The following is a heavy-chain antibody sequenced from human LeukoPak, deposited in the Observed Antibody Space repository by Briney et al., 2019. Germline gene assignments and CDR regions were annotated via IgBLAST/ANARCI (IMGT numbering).Heavy chain of an antibody. Sequence: ASVKVSCEASGYTFTSYGISWVRQAPGQGLEWMGWISAYNGNTNYAQKLQGRVTMTTDTSTSTAYMELRSLRSDDTAVYYCARDWSSYDILTGYYKLYYYYMDVWGKGTTVTISS. CDR3: ARDWSSYDILTGYYKLYYYYMDV. CDR1: GYTFTSYG. CDR2: ISAYNGNT. D-gene: IGHD3-9*01. J-gene: IGHJ6*03. V-gene: IGHV1-18*01.